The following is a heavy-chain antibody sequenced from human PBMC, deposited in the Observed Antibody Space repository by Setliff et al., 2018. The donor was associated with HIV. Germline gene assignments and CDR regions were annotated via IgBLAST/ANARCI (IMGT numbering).Heavy chain of an antibody. V-gene: IGHV4-4*09. Sequence: SETLSLTCTVSAVSIGGYSWSWIRQSPGKGLEWIGSIYSTDTTNHNPSLESRVTISVDKSKNQFSLKLNSVTAADTAVYYCARHGTWNSQRFNFDYWGQGTPVTVSS. CDR3: ARHGTWNSQRFNFDY. J-gene: IGHJ4*02. D-gene: IGHD1-7*01. CDR1: AVSIGGYS. CDR2: IYSTDTT.